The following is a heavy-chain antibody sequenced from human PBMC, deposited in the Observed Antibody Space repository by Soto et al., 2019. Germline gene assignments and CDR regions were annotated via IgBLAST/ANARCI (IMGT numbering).Heavy chain of an antibody. J-gene: IGHJ5*02. V-gene: IGHV1-18*01. D-gene: IGHD6-19*01. CDR1: GYTFSNYG. Sequence: GASVKVSCKASGYTFSNYGIAWVRQAPGQGLEWVGWINAYRGNTNYAQKLQGRVTMTADTSTNTAYMELTSLRSDDTAVYFCAREVVSNGYNFFRFDPWGQGTLVTVSS. CDR3: AREVVSNGYNFFRFDP. CDR2: INAYRGNT.